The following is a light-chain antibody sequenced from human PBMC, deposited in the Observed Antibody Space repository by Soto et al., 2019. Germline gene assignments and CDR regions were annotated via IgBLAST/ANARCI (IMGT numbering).Light chain of an antibody. V-gene: IGLV1-40*01. CDR2: GNN. J-gene: IGLJ3*02. Sequence: QSVLPQPPSVSGAPGQKVTISCTRSSSNIGAAYDVHWYQHLPGTAPKLLIYGNNNRPSGVPDRFSGSKSGTSASLAITGLQAEDEADYYCQSYDSSLSGWVFGGGTKRTVL. CDR3: QSYDSSLSGWV. CDR1: SSNIGAAYD.